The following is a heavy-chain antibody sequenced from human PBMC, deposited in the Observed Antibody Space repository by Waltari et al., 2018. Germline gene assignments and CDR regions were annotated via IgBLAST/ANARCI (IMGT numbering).Heavy chain of an antibody. CDR2: MNPNSGNT. V-gene: IGHV1-8*03. CDR3: ARGTDCSGGSCYDYYHYGMDV. CDR1: GYTFTSYD. Sequence: QVQLVQSGAEVKKPGASVKVSCKASGYTFTSYDINWVRQATGQGLEWMGWMNPNSGNTGYAQKFQGRVTITRNTSISTAYMELSSLRSEDTAVYYCARGTDCSGGSCYDYYHYGMDVWGQGTTVTVSS. J-gene: IGHJ6*02. D-gene: IGHD2-15*01.